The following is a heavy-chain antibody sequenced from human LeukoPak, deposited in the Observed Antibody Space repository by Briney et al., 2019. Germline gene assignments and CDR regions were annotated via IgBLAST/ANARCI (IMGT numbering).Heavy chain of an antibody. J-gene: IGHJ6*02. D-gene: IGHD2-15*01. Sequence: GGSLRLSCAASGFTFSSYSMNWVRQAPGKGLEWVSSISSSSYIYYADSVKGRFTISRDNAKNSLYLQMNSLRAEDTAVYYCARTRYCSGGSCHNRPNRLDVWGQGTTVTVSS. CDR1: GFTFSSYS. CDR3: ARTRYCSGGSCHNRPNRLDV. V-gene: IGHV3-21*01. CDR2: ISSSSYI.